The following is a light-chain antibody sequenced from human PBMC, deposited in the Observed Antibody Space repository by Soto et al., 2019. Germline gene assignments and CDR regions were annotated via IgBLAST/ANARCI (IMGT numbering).Light chain of an antibody. V-gene: IGKV3-20*01. CDR1: QSVSSY. Sequence: EIVLKQSPATLSLSPGGRAALSCRTSQSVSSYLAWYQQKPGQAPRLLIYDASNRATGTPARFSGSGSGTDFTLTISRLEPEDFAVYYCQQYGSSLWTFGQGTKVDNK. CDR2: DAS. CDR3: QQYGSSLWT. J-gene: IGKJ1*01.